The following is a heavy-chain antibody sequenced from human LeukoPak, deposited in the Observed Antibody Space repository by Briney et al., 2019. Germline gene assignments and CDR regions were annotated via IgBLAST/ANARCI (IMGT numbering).Heavy chain of an antibody. Sequence: SETLSLTCAVSGGSISSSNWWSWVRQPRGKGLEWIGEIYHSGSTNYNPSLKSRVTISVDKSKNQFSLKLSSVIAADTAVYYCAKKYYYDSSPLDYWGQGTLVTVSS. D-gene: IGHD3-22*01. CDR1: GGSISSSNW. J-gene: IGHJ4*02. CDR3: AKKYYYDSSPLDY. V-gene: IGHV4-4*02. CDR2: IYHSGST.